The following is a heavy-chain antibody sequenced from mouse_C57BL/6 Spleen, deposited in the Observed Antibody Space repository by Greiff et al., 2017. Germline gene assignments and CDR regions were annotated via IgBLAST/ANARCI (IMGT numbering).Heavy chain of an antibody. J-gene: IGHJ1*03. CDR2: IYPRSGNT. D-gene: IGHD1-1*01. V-gene: IGHV1-81*01. CDR1: GYTFTSYG. Sequence: QVQLQQSGAELARPGASVKLSCKASGYTFTSYGISWVKQRTGQGLEWIGEIYPRSGNTYYNEKFKGKATLTADKSSSPAYMELRSLTSEDSAVCFRAKNYGSRYGYFEVWGTGTTVTVSS. CDR3: AKNYGSRYGYFEV.